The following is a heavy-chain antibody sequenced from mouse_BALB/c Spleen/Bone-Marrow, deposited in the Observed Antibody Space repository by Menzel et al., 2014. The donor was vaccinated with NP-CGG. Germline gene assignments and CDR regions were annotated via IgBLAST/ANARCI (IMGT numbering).Heavy chain of an antibody. V-gene: IGHV2-9*02. Sequence: VKLVESGPGLVAPLQSLSITCTVSGFSLTSYGVHWVRQPPGKGLEWLGVIWAGGSTNYNSALMSRLSISKDNSKSQVFLKMNSLQTDDTATYYCARVLEGFAYWGQGTLVTVSA. CDR3: ARVLEGFAY. J-gene: IGHJ3*01. CDR1: GFSLTSYG. CDR2: IWAGGST.